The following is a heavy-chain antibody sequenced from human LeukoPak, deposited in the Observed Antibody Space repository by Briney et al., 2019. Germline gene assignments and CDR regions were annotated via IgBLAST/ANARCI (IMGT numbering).Heavy chain of an antibody. CDR3: ARGQPEHAAAATHYFDY. CDR1: GGSISSGSYY. Sequence: PSETLSLTCTVSGGSISSGSYYWSWIRQPAGKGLGWIGRIYTSGSTNYNPSLKSRVTISVDTSKNQFSLKLSSVTAADTAVYYCARGQPEHAAAATHYFDYWGQGTLDTVSS. V-gene: IGHV4-61*02. J-gene: IGHJ4*02. CDR2: IYTSGST. D-gene: IGHD6-13*01.